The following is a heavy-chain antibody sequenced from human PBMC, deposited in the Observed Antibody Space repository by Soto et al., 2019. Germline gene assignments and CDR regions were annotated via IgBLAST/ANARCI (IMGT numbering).Heavy chain of an antibody. CDR3: ASFPVITGRDSSAIFDY. Sequence: QVQLQESGPGLVKPSETLSLNCTVSGGPISGHYWSWIRQPPGKELEWIGCIYFTGSTIYNPSLRGRDAMSIDTSKNQFSLMLSSVTAADTAVYHCASFPVITGRDSSAIFDYWGQGSLVTVSS. V-gene: IGHV4-4*08. J-gene: IGHJ4*01. D-gene: IGHD3-22*01. CDR1: GGPISGHY. CDR2: IYFTGST.